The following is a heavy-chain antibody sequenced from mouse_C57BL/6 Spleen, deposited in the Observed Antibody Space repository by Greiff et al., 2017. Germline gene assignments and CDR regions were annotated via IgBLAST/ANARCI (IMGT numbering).Heavy chain of an antibody. J-gene: IGHJ3*01. CDR2: INPGDGDT. V-gene: IGHV1-82*01. CDR3: AIITAEGFAY. D-gene: IGHD1-1*01. CDR1: GYAFSSSW. Sequence: VQLQQSGPELVKPGASVKISCKASGYAFSSSWMNWVKQRPGKGLEWIGRINPGDGDTNYNGKFKGKATLTADKSSSTAYMQLSSLTSEDSAVYFCAIITAEGFAYWSQGTLVTVSA.